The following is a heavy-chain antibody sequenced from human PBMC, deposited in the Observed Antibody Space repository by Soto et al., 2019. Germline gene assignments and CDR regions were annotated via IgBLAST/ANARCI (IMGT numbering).Heavy chain of an antibody. J-gene: IGHJ2*01. CDR1: GGTFSSYA. D-gene: IGHD3-22*01. V-gene: IGHV1-69*12. CDR3: ARLTDDSSGRSSNWYFDL. CDR2: IIPIFGTA. Sequence: QVQLVQSGAEVKKPGSSVKVSCKASGGTFSSYAISWVRQAPGQGLEWMGGIIPIFGTANYAQKFQGRVTITADESTSTAYMELSSLRSEDTAVYYCARLTDDSSGRSSNWYFDLWAVAPWSLSPQ.